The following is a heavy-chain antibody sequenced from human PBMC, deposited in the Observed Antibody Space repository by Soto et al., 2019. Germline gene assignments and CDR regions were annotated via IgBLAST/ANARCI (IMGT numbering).Heavy chain of an antibody. J-gene: IGHJ4*02. CDR1: GYTFTNYY. CDR2: INPSGGST. V-gene: IGHV1-46*01. CDR3: ARDSAYGDYQYFFDY. D-gene: IGHD4-17*01. Sequence: QVQLVQSGAEVKKPGASVKVSCKASGYTFTNYYMHWVRQAPGQGLEWMGKINPSGGSTSYAQSLQGRVTMTRDTFTSTVYMELSSLRSEDTAMYYCARDSAYGDYQYFFDYWGQGTLVTVSS.